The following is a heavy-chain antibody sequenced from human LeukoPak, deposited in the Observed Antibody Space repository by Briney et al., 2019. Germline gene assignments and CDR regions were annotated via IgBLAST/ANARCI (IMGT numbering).Heavy chain of an antibody. CDR2: MNPNSGNT. D-gene: IGHD5-12*01. Sequence: GASVKVSCKASGYTFTSYDINWVRQATGQGLEWMGWMNPNSGNTGYAQKFQGRVTMTRNTSISTAYMELSSLRSEDTAVYYCAARYSGYDGGDFDIWGQGTMVTVSS. J-gene: IGHJ3*02. CDR3: AARYSGYDGGDFDI. CDR1: GYTFTSYD. V-gene: IGHV1-8*01.